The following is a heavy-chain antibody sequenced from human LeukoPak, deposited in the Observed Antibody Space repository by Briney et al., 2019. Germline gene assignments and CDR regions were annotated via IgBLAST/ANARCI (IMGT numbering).Heavy chain of an antibody. CDR1: GFTFSDYY. D-gene: IGHD6-13*01. Sequence: GGSLRLSCAASGFTFSDYYMSGIRQAPGKGLEWVSYISSSGSTIYYADSVKGRFTISRDNAKNSLYLQMNSLRAEDTAVYYCARAPAAAGFYYYYGMDVWGQGTTVTVSS. CDR3: ARAPAAAGFYYYYGMDV. V-gene: IGHV3-11*01. CDR2: ISSSGSTI. J-gene: IGHJ6*02.